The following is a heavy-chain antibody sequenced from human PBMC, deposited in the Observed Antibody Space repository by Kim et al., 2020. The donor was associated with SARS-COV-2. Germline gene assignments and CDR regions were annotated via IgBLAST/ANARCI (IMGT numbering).Heavy chain of an antibody. J-gene: IGHJ4*02. CDR2: IYYSGST. D-gene: IGHD3-10*01. CDR1: GGSISSSSYY. CDR3: ARGTVLLWFGELFYRELDY. Sequence: SETLSLTCTVSGGSISSSSYYWGWIRQPPGKGLEWIGSIYYSGSTYYNPSLKSRVTISVDTSKNQFSLKLSSVTAADTAVYYCARGTVLLWFGELFYRELDYWGQGTLVTVSS. V-gene: IGHV4-39*07.